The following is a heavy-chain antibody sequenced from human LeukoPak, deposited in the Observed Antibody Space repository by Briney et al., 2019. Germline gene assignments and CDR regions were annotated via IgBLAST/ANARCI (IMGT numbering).Heavy chain of an antibody. J-gene: IGHJ4*02. CDR3: ARHPPLPRKDHGDYVRDY. CDR2: ISAYNGNT. D-gene: IGHD4-17*01. CDR1: GYTFTSYG. V-gene: IGHV1-18*01. Sequence: ASVKVSCKTSGYTFTSYGISWVRQAPGQGLEWMGWISAYNGNTNYAQELQGRVTMTTDTSTSTAYMELRSLRSDDTAVYYCARHPPLPRKDHGDYVRDYWGQGTLVTVSS.